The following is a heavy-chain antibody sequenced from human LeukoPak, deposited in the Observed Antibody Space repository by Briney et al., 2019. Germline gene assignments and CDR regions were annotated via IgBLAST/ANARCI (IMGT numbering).Heavy chain of an antibody. D-gene: IGHD4-17*01. CDR2: IIPILGIA. CDR3: ASNRRGHDYGDSC. J-gene: IGHJ4*02. Sequence: ASVKVSCKASGGTFSSYAISWVRQAPGQGLEWMGRIIPILGIANYAQKFQGRVTITADKSTSTAYMELSSLRSEDTAVYYCASNRRGHDYGDSCWGQGTLVTVSS. CDR1: GGTFSSYA. V-gene: IGHV1-69*04.